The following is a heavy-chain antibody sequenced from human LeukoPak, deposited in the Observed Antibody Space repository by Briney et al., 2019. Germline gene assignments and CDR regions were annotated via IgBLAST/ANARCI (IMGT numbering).Heavy chain of an antibody. Sequence: ASVKVSCKASGYTFTSYGISWVRQAPGQGLEWMGWISAYNGNTNYAQKLQGRVTVTTDTSTSTAYMELRSLRSDDTAVYYCARAEGGYCSGGSCYDGHNWFDPWGQGTLVTVSS. V-gene: IGHV1-18*01. CDR3: ARAEGGYCSGGSCYDGHNWFDP. CDR1: GYTFTSYG. D-gene: IGHD2-15*01. CDR2: ISAYNGNT. J-gene: IGHJ5*02.